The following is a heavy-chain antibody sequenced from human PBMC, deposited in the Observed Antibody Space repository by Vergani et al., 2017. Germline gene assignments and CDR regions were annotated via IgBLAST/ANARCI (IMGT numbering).Heavy chain of an antibody. CDR2: IIPIFGTA. J-gene: IGHJ4*02. V-gene: IGHV1-69*13. Sequence: QVQLVQSGAEVKKPGSSVKVSCKASGGTFSSYAISWVRQAPGQGLEWMGRIIPIFGTATYAQKFQGRVTITADESTSTDYMEVSSLRSEDTAVYYCAGVGPDYGGNPDFDYWGQGTLVTVSS. CDR3: AGVGPDYGGNPDFDY. D-gene: IGHD4-23*01. CDR1: GGTFSSYA.